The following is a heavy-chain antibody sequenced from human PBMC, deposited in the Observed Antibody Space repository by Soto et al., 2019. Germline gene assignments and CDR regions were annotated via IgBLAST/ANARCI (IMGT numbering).Heavy chain of an antibody. V-gene: IGHV4-38-2*02. Sequence: SETLSRTCIVSNYSISSGYHWGWIRQPPGKGLEGIGTIYQSGNTYQNPSLKSRVILSIDTSKNQFSLNLRNVTAADTAVYYCVRGKVNFDFWGKGILVTVSS. J-gene: IGHJ4*02. CDR1: NYSISSGYH. CDR2: IYQSGNT. CDR3: VRGKVNFDF.